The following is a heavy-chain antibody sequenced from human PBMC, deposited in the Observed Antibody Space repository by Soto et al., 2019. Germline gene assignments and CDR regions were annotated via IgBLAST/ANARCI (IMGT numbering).Heavy chain of an antibody. CDR2: ISYDGSNK. V-gene: IGHV3-30-3*01. CDR1: GFTFSSYA. J-gene: IGHJ6*02. CDR3: ATDLNSSRWWDRGLYYYYGMDV. Sequence: QVQLVESGGGVVQPGRSLRLSCAASGFTFSSYAMHWVRQAPGKGLEWVAAISYDGSNKYYADSVKGRFTISRDNSKNTLNLQMNSLRAEDTAVYSCATDLNSSRWWDRGLYYYYGMDVWGQGTTVTVSS. D-gene: IGHD6-13*01.